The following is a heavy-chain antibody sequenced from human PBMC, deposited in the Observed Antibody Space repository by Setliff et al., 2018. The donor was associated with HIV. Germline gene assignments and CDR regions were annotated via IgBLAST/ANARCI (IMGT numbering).Heavy chain of an antibody. V-gene: IGHV4-4*02. CDR3: ATYADRESNRFGEPIDY. CDR1: GGSISSSNW. J-gene: IGHJ4*02. CDR2: IFYSGST. Sequence: SETLSLTCAVSGGSISSSNWWSWVRQPPGKGLEWIGSIFYSGSTYYNPSLKSRLIMSVDTSKNQFSLKLSAVTAADTAVYYCATYADRESNRFGEPIDYWGQGTLVTVSS. D-gene: IGHD3-10*01.